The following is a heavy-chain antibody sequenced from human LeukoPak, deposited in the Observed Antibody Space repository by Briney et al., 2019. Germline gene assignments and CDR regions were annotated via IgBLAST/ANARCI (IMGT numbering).Heavy chain of an antibody. V-gene: IGHV3-7*05. CDR1: GFTFSRYW. CDR2: IKEDGSEK. J-gene: IGHJ3*02. Sequence: GGSLRLSCAASGFTFSRYWMSWVRQAPGKGLEWVANIKEDGSEKYYVDSVKGRFTISRDNVKNSLSLQMNSLRAEDTAVYYCARVRITRDAFDIWGQGTMVTVSS. CDR3: ARVRITRDAFDI. D-gene: IGHD2-15*01.